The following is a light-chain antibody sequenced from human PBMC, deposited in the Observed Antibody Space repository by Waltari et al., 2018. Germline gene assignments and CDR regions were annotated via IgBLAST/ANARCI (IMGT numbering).Light chain of an antibody. J-gene: IGKJ2*01. Sequence: DIQMTQSPSTLSASVGDRVTITCRASQSISSWLAWYLQKPGKAPKLLIYKASSLESGVPSRFSGSGSGTEFTLTISSLQPDDFATYYCQQYNSYWGFTFGQGTKLEIK. CDR3: QQYNSYWGFT. CDR2: KAS. V-gene: IGKV1-5*03. CDR1: QSISSW.